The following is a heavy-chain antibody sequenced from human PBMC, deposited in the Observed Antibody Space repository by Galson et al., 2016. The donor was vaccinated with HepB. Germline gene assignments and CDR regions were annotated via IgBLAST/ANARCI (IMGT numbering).Heavy chain of an antibody. J-gene: IGHJ4*02. Sequence: QSGAEVKKPGESLTISCTASGYILTNYWIGWVRQMPGKGLEWMGIIYPGDSDTMFSPSFQGQVTISADKSITTAYLQWSSLKASDTAMYYCARRAAVTGVDYWGQGTLVTVSS. V-gene: IGHV5-51*01. D-gene: IGHD6-19*01. CDR1: GYILTNYW. CDR3: ARRAAVTGVDY. CDR2: IYPGDSDT.